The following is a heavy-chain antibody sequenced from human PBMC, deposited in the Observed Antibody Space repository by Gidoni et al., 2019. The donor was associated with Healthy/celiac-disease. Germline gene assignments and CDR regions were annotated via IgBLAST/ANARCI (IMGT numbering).Heavy chain of an antibody. Sequence: QLQLQESGPGLVKPSETLSLTCTVSGGSISSSSYYWGWIRQPPGKGLEWIGSIYYSGSTYYNPSLKSRVTISVDTSKNQFSLKLSSVTAADTAVYYCARLTYIVVVTAARGGYFDYWGQGTLVTVSS. V-gene: IGHV4-39*01. CDR1: GGSISSSSYY. D-gene: IGHD2-21*02. CDR3: ARLTYIVVVTAARGGYFDY. CDR2: IYYSGST. J-gene: IGHJ4*02.